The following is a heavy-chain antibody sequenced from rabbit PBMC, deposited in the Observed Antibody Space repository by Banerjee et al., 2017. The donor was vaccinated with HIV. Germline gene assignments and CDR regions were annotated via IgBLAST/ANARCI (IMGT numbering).Heavy chain of an antibody. CDR3: ARHANGAGYQFNL. Sequence: QEQLVESGGGLVKPGASLTLTCTASGFSFSSGYYMCWVRQAPGKGLEWIACIETSSGTTYYASWAKGRFTISKTSSTTVTLQMTSLTAADTATYFCARHANGAGYQFNLWGPGTLVTVS. CDR1: GFSFSSGYY. J-gene: IGHJ4*01. D-gene: IGHD3-1*01. CDR2: IETSSGTT. V-gene: IGHV1S45*01.